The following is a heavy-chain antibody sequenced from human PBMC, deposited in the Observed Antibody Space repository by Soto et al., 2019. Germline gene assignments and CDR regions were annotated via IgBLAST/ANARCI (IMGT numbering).Heavy chain of an antibody. CDR1: VW. J-gene: IGHJ4*02. D-gene: IGHD5-18*01. CDR3: SHGYYQYFES. V-gene: IGHV3-15*07. Sequence: VWMNWVRQAPGKGPEWVGRIKSETDGGTVDYAAPVKDRFVISRDDSENTLYLQMNSLKTEDTAVYYCSHGYYQYFESWGQGTLVTVSS. CDR2: IKSETDGGTV.